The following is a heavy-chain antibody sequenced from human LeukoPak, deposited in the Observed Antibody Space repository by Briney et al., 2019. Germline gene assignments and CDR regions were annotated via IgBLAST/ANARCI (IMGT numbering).Heavy chain of an antibody. CDR1: GFTFSSYA. CDR3: ASTEGYDFRSGYLDV. CDR2: ISGSGGST. J-gene: IGHJ6*02. Sequence: GGSLRLSCAASGFTFSSYAMSWVRQAPGKGLEWVSAISGSGGSTYYADSVKGRFAISRDNSKNTLYLQMNSLRAEDTAVYYCASTEGYDFRSGYLDVWGQGTTVTVSS. D-gene: IGHD3-3*01. V-gene: IGHV3-23*01.